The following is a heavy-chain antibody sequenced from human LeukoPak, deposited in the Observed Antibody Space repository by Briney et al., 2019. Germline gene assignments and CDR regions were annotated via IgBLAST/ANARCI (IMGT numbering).Heavy chain of an antibody. D-gene: IGHD2-2*01. J-gene: IGHJ5*02. CDR2: IYYSGST. Sequence: SETLSFTCTVSGGSISSGGYYWSWIRQHPGKGLEWIGYIYYSGSTYYNPSLKSRVTISVGTSKNQFSLKLSSVTAADTAVYYCAREGGAVPAAPSFDPWGQGTLVTVSS. V-gene: IGHV4-31*03. CDR3: AREGGAVPAAPSFDP. CDR1: GGSISSGGYY.